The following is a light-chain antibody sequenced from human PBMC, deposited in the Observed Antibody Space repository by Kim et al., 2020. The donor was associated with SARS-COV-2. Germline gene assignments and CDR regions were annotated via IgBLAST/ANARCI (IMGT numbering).Light chain of an antibody. J-gene: IGLJ3*02. CDR3: QVWDSSTAV. Sequence: SYELTQPLSVSVALGQTARITCGGNNIGSKNVHWYQQKPGQAPVLVIYRDSNRPSGIPERFSGSNSGNTATLTIIRAQAGDEADYYCQVWDSSTAVFGGGTQLTVL. CDR2: RDS. V-gene: IGLV3-9*01. CDR1: NIGSKN.